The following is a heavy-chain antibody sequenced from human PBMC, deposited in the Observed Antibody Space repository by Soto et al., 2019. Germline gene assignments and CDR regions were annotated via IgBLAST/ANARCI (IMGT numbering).Heavy chain of an antibody. Sequence: QVQLVESGGGVVQPGRSLRLSCAASGFTFSSYGMHWVRQAPGKGLEWVAVIWYDGSNKYYADSVKGRFTISRDNSKNTLELQMNSLRAEDTAVYYCARDQGRGYSYGFDYWGQGTLVTVSS. CDR3: ARDQGRGYSYGFDY. CDR1: GFTFSSYG. V-gene: IGHV3-33*01. CDR2: IWYDGSNK. D-gene: IGHD5-18*01. J-gene: IGHJ4*02.